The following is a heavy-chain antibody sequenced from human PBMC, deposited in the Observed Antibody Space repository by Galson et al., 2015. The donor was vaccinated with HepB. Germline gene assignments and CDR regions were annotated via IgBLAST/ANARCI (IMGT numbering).Heavy chain of an antibody. CDR1: GFTFSSYA. D-gene: IGHD4-17*01. CDR2: ISGSGGST. Sequence: SLRLSCAASGFTFSSYAMSWVRQAPGKGLEWVSAISGSGGSTYYADSVKGRFTISRDNSKSTLYLQMNSLRAEDTALYYCARDNSNYGNFHYWGQGALVTVSS. CDR3: ARDNSNYGNFHY. J-gene: IGHJ4*02. V-gene: IGHV3-23*01.